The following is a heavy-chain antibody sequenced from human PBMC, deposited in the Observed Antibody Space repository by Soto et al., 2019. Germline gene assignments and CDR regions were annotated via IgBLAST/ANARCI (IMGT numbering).Heavy chain of an antibody. J-gene: IGHJ6*02. CDR2: IIPIFGTA. V-gene: IGHV1-69*06. Sequence: ASVKVSCKASGGTFSSYAISWVRQAPGQGLEWMGGIIPIFGTANYAQKFQGRVTITADKSTSTAYMELSSLRSEDTAVYYCARGLRYFDWLSSYYYYGMDVWGQGTTVTV. D-gene: IGHD3-9*01. CDR3: ARGLRYFDWLSSYYYYGMDV. CDR1: GGTFSSYA.